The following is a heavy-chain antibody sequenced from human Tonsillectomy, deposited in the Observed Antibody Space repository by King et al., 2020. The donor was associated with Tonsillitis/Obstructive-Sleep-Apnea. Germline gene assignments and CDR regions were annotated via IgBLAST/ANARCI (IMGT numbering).Heavy chain of an antibody. CDR1: GFTFNTYA. Sequence: VQLVESGGGLVKPGGSLRLSCAASGFTFNTYAMNWVRQAPGKGLEWVSSITSSSTYIYYADSVKGRFTISRDNAKNSPYLQMNSLRAEDTAVYYCARDLEVVSLGDYYYGMDVWGQGTTVTVSS. D-gene: IGHD2-2*01. CDR2: ITSSSTYI. V-gene: IGHV3-21*01. CDR3: ARDLEVVSLGDYYYGMDV. J-gene: IGHJ6*02.